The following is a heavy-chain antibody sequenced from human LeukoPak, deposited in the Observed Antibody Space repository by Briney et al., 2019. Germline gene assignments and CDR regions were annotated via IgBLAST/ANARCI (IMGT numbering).Heavy chain of an antibody. D-gene: IGHD3-22*01. CDR2: ISSSSSYI. CDR3: ARGMGITMIDY. Sequence: GGPLRLSCAASGFTFSSYSMNWVRQAPGKGLEWVSSISSSSSYIYYADSVKGRFTISRDNAKNSLYLQMNSLRAEDTAVYYCARGMGITMIDYWGQGTLVTVSS. CDR1: GFTFSSYS. V-gene: IGHV3-21*01. J-gene: IGHJ4*02.